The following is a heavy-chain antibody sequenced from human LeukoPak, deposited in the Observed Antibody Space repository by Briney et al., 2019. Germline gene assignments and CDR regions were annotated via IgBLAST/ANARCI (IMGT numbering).Heavy chain of an antibody. CDR3: ARDLDCTNGVCYTPYYYYGMDV. CDR2: ISSSSSYI. Sequence: GGSLGLSCAASGFTFSSYSMNWVRQAPGKGLEWVSSISSSSSYIYYADSVKGRFTISRDNAKNSLYLQMNSLRAEDTAVYYCARDLDCTNGVCYTPYYYYGMDVWGQGTTVTVSS. J-gene: IGHJ6*02. V-gene: IGHV3-21*01. D-gene: IGHD2-8*01. CDR1: GFTFSSYS.